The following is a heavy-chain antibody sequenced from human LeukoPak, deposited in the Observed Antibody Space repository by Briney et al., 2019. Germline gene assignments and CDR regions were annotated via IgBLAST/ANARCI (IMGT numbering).Heavy chain of an antibody. V-gene: IGHV1-18*01. CDR1: GYTFTSYG. Sequence: ASVKVSCKASGYTFTSYGISWVRQAPGQGLEWMGWISAYNGNTNYAQKLQGRVTMTTDTSTSTAYMELRSLRSDDTAVYYCARVYGSGSYYPGSRYYFDYWGQGTLVTVSS. J-gene: IGHJ4*02. D-gene: IGHD3-10*01. CDR3: ARVYGSGSYYPGSRYYFDY. CDR2: ISAYNGNT.